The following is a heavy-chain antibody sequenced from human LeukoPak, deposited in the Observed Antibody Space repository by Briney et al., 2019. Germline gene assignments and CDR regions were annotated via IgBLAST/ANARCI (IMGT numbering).Heavy chain of an antibody. V-gene: IGHV3-30-3*01. CDR3: ARCRDYNFWSGSAVDY. Sequence: TGGSLRLSCAASGFFFSSYAMHWVRQAPGKGLEWVAVISYDGVNTDYADSVMGRFTIPRDNSKNTLYLQMDSLRAEDTAVYYCARCRDYNFWSGSAVDYWGQGTLVTVSS. J-gene: IGHJ4*02. CDR2: ISYDGVNT. CDR1: GFFFSSYA. D-gene: IGHD3-3*01.